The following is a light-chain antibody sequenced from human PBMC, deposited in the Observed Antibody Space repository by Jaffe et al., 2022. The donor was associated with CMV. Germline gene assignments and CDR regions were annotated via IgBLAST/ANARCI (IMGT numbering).Light chain of an antibody. CDR2: GVS. J-gene: IGKJ2*01. V-gene: IGKV1-17*03. CDR3: LQHHTYPYT. CDR1: QGISDH. Sequence: DIQMTQSPSAMSASVGDRITITCRASQGISDHLAWFHQKPGQVPKRLIYGVSRLHDGVPSRFSGGGSGTDFTLTITSLQPEDFATYYCLQHHTYPYTFGQGTKLEIK.